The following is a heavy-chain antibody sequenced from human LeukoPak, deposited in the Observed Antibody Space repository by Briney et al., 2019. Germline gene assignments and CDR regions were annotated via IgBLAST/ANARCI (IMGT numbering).Heavy chain of an antibody. V-gene: IGHV4-59*12. CDR2: IYYSGST. J-gene: IGHJ4*02. CDR1: GGSISSYY. Sequence: PSETLSLTCTVSGGSISSYYWSWIRQPPGKGLEWIGYIYYSGSTNLNPSLQSRITISVDKSKNQFSLKLSSVTAADTAVYYCAVSSGWYKIDYWGQGTLVTVSS. CDR3: AVSSGWYKIDY. D-gene: IGHD6-19*01.